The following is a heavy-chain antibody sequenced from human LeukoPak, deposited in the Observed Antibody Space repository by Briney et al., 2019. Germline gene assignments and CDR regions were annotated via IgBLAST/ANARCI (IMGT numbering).Heavy chain of an antibody. CDR2: ISGDASST. D-gene: IGHD5-18*01. CDR1: GFTFDDYA. J-gene: IGHJ4*02. CDR3: ARDLVGVDAVMVAGY. Sequence: PGGSLRLSCAASGFTFDDYAMHWVRQAPGKGLEWVSLISGDASSTYYADSVQGRFTVSRDNSKNTLYLQMNSLRAEDTAIYYCARDLVGVDAVMVAGYWGQGTVVIVSS. V-gene: IGHV3-43*02.